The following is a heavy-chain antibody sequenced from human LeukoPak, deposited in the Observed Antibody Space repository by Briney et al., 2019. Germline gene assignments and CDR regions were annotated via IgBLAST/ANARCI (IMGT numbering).Heavy chain of an antibody. D-gene: IGHD4-23*01. CDR3: AKAEGFFGGYYDH. J-gene: IGHJ4*02. Sequence: SGGSLSLSCVASGFTFDDYAMHWVRQAPGKGLEWVSGISWNSGSIDYADSVKGRFTISRDNAKKSLDLQMNSLRAEDTAFYYCAKAEGFFGGYYDHWGQGTLVTVSS. CDR2: ISWNSGSI. CDR1: GFTFDDYA. V-gene: IGHV3-9*01.